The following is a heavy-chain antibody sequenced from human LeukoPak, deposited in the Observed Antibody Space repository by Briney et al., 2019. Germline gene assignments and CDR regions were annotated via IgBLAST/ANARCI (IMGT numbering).Heavy chain of an antibody. CDR2: IYYSGNT. V-gene: IGHV4-39*07. Sequence: SETLSLTCTVSGGSISSSSYYWGWIRQPPGKGLEWIGSIYYSGNTYYNPSLKSRVTISVDTSKNQFSLKLSSVTAADTAVYYCARVGDYALKDWGQGTLVTVSS. CDR3: ARVGDYALKD. CDR1: GGSISSSSYY. D-gene: IGHD3-16*01. J-gene: IGHJ4*02.